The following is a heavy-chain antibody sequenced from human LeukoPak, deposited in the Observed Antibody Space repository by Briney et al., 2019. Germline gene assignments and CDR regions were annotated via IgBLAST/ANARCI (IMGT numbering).Heavy chain of an antibody. CDR2: ISGSGGTT. CDR3: AKDRLAPSPQYYFDY. Sequence: QPGGSLRLSRAASGFTFSSYAMSWVRQAPGKGLEWVSVISGSGGTTCYADSVKGRFTISRDNSKSTLYLQMNTLRAEDTAVYYCAKDRLAPSPQYYFDYWGQGTLVTVS. D-gene: IGHD6-19*01. CDR1: GFTFSSYA. V-gene: IGHV3-23*01. J-gene: IGHJ4*02.